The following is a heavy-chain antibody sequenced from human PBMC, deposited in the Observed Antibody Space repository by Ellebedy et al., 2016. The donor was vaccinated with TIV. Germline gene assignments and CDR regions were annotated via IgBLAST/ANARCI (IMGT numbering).Heavy chain of an antibody. CDR3: AKDRMIKGVVRRNNWFDP. CDR2: ISYDGSNK. D-gene: IGHD3-3*01. J-gene: IGHJ5*02. CDR1: GFTFSSYG. Sequence: GGSLRLXXAASGFTFSSYGMHWVRQAPGKGLEWVAGISYDGSNKYYADSVKGRFTISRDNSKNTLYLQMNSLRAEDTAVYYCAKDRMIKGVVRRNNWFDPWGQGTLVTVSS. V-gene: IGHV3-30*18.